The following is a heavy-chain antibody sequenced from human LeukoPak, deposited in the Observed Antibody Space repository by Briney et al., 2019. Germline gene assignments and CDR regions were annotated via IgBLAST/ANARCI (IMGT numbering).Heavy chain of an antibody. J-gene: IGHJ5*02. CDR3: AGIFASGGFGP. D-gene: IGHD3-10*01. Sequence: QPGGSLRLSCAASGFTFSSYWMHWVRQAPGKGLVWVSHIKTDGSSTNYAESVKGRFTISRDNAKNTVYLQMNSLRAEDTAVYYWAGIFASGGFGPWGRGPLVTVS. CDR1: GFTFSSYW. CDR2: IKTDGSST. V-gene: IGHV3-74*01.